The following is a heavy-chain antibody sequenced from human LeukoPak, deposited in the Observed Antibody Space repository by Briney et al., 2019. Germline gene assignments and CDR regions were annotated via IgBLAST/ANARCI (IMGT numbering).Heavy chain of an antibody. V-gene: IGHV3-30-3*01. CDR3: ARDYYYGMDV. CDR1: GFTFSSYA. J-gene: IGHJ6*02. Sequence: GGSLRLSCAASGFTFSSYAMHWVRQAPGKGLEWVAVISYDGSNKYYADSVKGRFTISRDNSKNTLYLQMNSLRAEDTAVYYCARDYYYGMDVWGQGTTVTVSS. CDR2: ISYDGSNK.